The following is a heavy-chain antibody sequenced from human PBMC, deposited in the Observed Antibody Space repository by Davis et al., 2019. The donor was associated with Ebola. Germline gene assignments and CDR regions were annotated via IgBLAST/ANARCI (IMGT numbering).Heavy chain of an antibody. D-gene: IGHD3-22*01. CDR1: GCPVSSGTYY. J-gene: IGHJ4*02. V-gene: IGHV4-61*01. CDR2: IYYSGST. CDR3: ARDRRSAGPNSSGYLFDY. Sequence: MPSETLSLTCTVSGCPVSSGTYYWSWIRPPPGKGLEWIGYIYYSGSTNYNPSLKSRVTISVDTSKNQFPLKLSSVTAADTAVYYCARDRRSAGPNSSGYLFDYWGQGTLVTVSS.